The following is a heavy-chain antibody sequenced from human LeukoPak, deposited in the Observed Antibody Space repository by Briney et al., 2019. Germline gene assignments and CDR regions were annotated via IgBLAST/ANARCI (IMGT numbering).Heavy chain of an antibody. CDR3: ARDMLRGVAEIDS. D-gene: IGHD3-10*01. Sequence: GGSLRLSCAASGFIFSSHWMCWVRQAPGKGLEWVANIKQDGSETSYVDSVRGRFTISRDNAKNSLYLQMNSLRAEDTAVYYCARDMLRGVAEIDSWGQGILVTVSS. CDR1: GFIFSSHW. CDR2: IKQDGSET. J-gene: IGHJ4*02. V-gene: IGHV3-7*05.